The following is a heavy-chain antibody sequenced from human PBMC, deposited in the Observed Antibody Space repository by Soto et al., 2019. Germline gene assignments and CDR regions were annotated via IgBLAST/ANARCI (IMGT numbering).Heavy chain of an antibody. J-gene: IGHJ4*02. CDR1: GYTLIDYY. Sequence: QVQLVQSGAEVKTPGASVRVSCKASGYTLIDYYIHWVRQAPGQGLEWMGWINPKNGDTTYSQKFQGRVTMTRDTSISTAYMELSSLSSADTATYFCTREDSGNYFRIDFWGQGTPVSVSS. CDR3: TREDSGNYFRIDF. D-gene: IGHD1-26*01. CDR2: INPKNGDT. V-gene: IGHV1-2*02.